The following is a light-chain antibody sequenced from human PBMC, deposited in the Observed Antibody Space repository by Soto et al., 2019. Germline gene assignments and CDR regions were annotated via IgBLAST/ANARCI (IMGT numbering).Light chain of an antibody. V-gene: IGLV1-44*01. CDR1: SSNIGSNT. CDR2: SNN. J-gene: IGLJ2*01. CDR3: AAWDYSRNVSV. Sequence: QSVLTQPPSASGTPGQRVTISCSGSSSNIGSNTVNWYQQLPGTAPKLLIYSNNNLPPGVPDRFSCSNSCTSAALAISGLLSEEEADDYCAAWDYSRNVSVFGGGTKLTVL.